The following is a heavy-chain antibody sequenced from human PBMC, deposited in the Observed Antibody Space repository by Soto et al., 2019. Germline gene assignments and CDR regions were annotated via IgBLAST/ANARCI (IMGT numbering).Heavy chain of an antibody. D-gene: IGHD6-13*01. Sequence: SSVKVSCKASGGTYSSYAISWVRPAPGQGLEWMGGIIPIFGTANYAQKFQGRVTITADKSTSTAYMELSSLRSEHTAVYYCARAFTPSWYGGTYRMDVWGQGTTVTVSS. V-gene: IGHV1-69*06. CDR1: GGTYSSYA. CDR3: ARAFTPSWYGGTYRMDV. CDR2: IIPIFGTA. J-gene: IGHJ6*02.